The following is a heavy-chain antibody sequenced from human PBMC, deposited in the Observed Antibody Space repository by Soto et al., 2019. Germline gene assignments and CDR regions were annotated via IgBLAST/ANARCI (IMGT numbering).Heavy chain of an antibody. CDR2: IYYSGST. D-gene: IGHD6-19*01. J-gene: IGHJ4*02. CDR3: ARDSVAGRVFDY. Sequence: SETLSLTCTVSGGSISSYYWSWIRQPPGKGLEWIGYIYYSGSTNYNPSLKSRVTISVDTSKNQFSLKLSSVTAADTAVYYCARDSVAGRVFDYWGQGTLVTVSS. V-gene: IGHV4-59*01. CDR1: GGSISSYY.